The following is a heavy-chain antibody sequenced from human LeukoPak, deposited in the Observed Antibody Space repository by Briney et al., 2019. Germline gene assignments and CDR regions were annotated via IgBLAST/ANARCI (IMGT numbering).Heavy chain of an antibody. V-gene: IGHV3-21*01. J-gene: IGHJ3*02. CDR2: ISSSSTYM. CDR1: GFTFSSYS. Sequence: GGSLRLSCAASGFTFSSYSINWVRQAPGKGLEWVSSISSSSTYMSYADSVKGRFTISRDNAKNSLYLQMNSLRAEDTAVYYCARDLSHAFDIWGQGTMVTVSS. CDR3: ARDLSHAFDI.